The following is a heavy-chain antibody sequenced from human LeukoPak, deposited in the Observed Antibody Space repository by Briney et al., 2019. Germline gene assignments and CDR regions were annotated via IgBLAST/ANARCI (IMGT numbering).Heavy chain of an antibody. CDR2: ISAYNGNT. CDR3: AKAASLVVVTAIDY. J-gene: IGHJ4*02. CDR1: GGTFSSYA. Sequence: GASVKVSCKASGGTFSSYAISWVRQAPGQGLEWMGWISAYNGNTNYAQKLQGRVTMTTDTSTSTAYMELRSLRSDDTAVYYCAKAASLVVVTAIDYWGQGTLVTVSS. D-gene: IGHD2-21*02. V-gene: IGHV1-18*01.